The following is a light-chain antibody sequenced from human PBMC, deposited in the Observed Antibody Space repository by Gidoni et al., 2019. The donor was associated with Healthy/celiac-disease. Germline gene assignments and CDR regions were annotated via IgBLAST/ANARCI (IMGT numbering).Light chain of an antibody. V-gene: IGLV2-11*01. CDR1: SSDVGGYNY. CDR3: CSYAGSYTLV. CDR2: DVS. Sequence: QSALTQPRSVSGSPGQSVTISCTGTSSDVGGYNYVSWYQQHPVKAPKLMIYDVSKRPSGVPYRFSGSKSGNTASLTISGLQAEDEADYYCCSYAGSYTLVFGGGTKLTVL. J-gene: IGLJ3*02.